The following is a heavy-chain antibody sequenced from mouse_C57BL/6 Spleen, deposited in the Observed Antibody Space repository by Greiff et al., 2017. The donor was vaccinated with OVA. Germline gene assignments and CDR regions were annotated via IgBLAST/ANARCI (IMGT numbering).Heavy chain of an antibody. V-gene: IGHV1-61*01. CDR2: IYPSDSET. J-gene: IGHJ3*01. D-gene: IGHD2-4*01. CDR3: ARWGYYYDVAY. CDR1: GYTFTSYW. Sequence: QVQLQQPGAELVRPGSSVTLSCKASGYTFTSYWMDWVKQRPGQGLEWIGNIYPSDSETHYNQKFKDKATLTVDKSSSTAYMQLSSLTSEDSAVYYCARWGYYYDVAYWGQGTLVTVSA.